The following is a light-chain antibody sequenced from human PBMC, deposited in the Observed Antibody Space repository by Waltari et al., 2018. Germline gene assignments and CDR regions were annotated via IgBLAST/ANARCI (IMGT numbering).Light chain of an antibody. CDR1: SSDVGAYNY. V-gene: IGLV2-14*01. CDR3: SSYTSSSTLDVV. Sequence: QSAPTQPASVSGSPGPSITISRTGTSSDVGAYNYVSWYQQHPGKAPKLMIYDVSNRPSGVSNRFSGSKSGNTASLTISGLQAEDEADYYCSSYTSSSTLDVVFGGGTKLTVL. CDR2: DVS. J-gene: IGLJ2*01.